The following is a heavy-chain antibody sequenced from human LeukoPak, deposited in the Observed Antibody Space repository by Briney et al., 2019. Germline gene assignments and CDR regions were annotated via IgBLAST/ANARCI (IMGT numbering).Heavy chain of an antibody. J-gene: IGHJ3*01. CDR1: GASVSSHF. CDR2: ISNRGST. Sequence: PSETLSLTCGVPGASVSSHFWSWIRQTPGMGLEWIGYISNRGSTGYNPSLRSRVTISVDAPKNEVSLNVRSVSAADTAVYYCAKGVSGTYYAFDVWGQGRTV. D-gene: IGHD1-26*01. V-gene: IGHV4-59*02. CDR3: AKGVSGTYYAFDV.